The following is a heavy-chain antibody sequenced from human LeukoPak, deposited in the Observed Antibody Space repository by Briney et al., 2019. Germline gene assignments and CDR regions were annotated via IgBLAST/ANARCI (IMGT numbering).Heavy chain of an antibody. D-gene: IGHD4-23*01. CDR3: ARVATVVTPEDAFDI. CDR2: ISSSSSYI. Sequence: GGSLRLSCAASGFTFSSYSMNWVRQAPGKGLEWVSSISSSSSYIYYADSVKGRFTISRDDAKNSLYLQMNSLRAEDTAVYYCARVATVVTPEDAFDIWGQGTMVTVSS. J-gene: IGHJ3*02. CDR1: GFTFSSYS. V-gene: IGHV3-21*01.